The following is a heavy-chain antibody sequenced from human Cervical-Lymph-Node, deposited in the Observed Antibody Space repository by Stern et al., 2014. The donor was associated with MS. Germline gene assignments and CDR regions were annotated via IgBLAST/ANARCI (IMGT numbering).Heavy chain of an antibody. CDR2: VNPTDGRP. V-gene: IGHV1-46*03. CDR1: GDTFASYP. J-gene: IGHJ1*01. D-gene: IGHD4-17*01. CDR3: ANPLPYAN. Sequence: VQLVESGAEVKKPGASVKVSCKASGDTFASYPIHWLRQAPGQGPEWMGIVNPTDGRPTYAQTFQGRVTMTRDTSTRTVYMELSSLRAEDTAMYFCANPLPYANWGQGTRVTVSS.